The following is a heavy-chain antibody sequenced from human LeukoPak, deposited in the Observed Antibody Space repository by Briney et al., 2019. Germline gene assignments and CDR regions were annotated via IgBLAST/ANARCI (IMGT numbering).Heavy chain of an antibody. V-gene: IGHV3-23*01. Sequence: GGSLRLSCAASGFTFSSYAMSWVRQAPGMGLEWVSAISGSGGSTYYADSVKGRFTISRDNSKNTLYLQMNSLRAEDTAVYYCARGSGWYTIWFDPWGQGTLVTVSS. CDR2: ISGSGGST. CDR1: GFTFSSYA. D-gene: IGHD6-19*01. CDR3: ARGSGWYTIWFDP. J-gene: IGHJ5*02.